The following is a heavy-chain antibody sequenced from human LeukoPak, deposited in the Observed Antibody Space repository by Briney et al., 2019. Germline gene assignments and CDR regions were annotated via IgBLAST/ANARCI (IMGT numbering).Heavy chain of an antibody. V-gene: IGHV4-38-2*02. CDR2: IYTSGST. Sequence: SETLSLTCTVSGYSISSGYYWSWIRQPPGKGLEWIGRIYTSGSTNYNPSLKSRVTMSVDTSKNQFSLKLSSVTAADTAVYYCARAGSGSDYFDYWGQGTLVTVSS. CDR1: GYSISSGYY. D-gene: IGHD3-10*01. J-gene: IGHJ4*02. CDR3: ARAGSGSDYFDY.